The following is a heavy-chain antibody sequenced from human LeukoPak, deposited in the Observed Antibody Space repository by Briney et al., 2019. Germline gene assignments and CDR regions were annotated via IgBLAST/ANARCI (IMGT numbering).Heavy chain of an antibody. Sequence: PGGSLRLSCAASGFTFSSYSMNWVRQAPGKGLEWVSSISSSSSYIYYADSVKGRFTISRDNAKNSLYLQMNSLRAEDTAVYYCARVLRIVGDPEAFDYWGQGTLVTVSS. CDR3: ARVLRIVGDPEAFDY. D-gene: IGHD1-26*01. J-gene: IGHJ4*02. CDR2: ISSSSSYI. CDR1: GFTFSSYS. V-gene: IGHV3-21*01.